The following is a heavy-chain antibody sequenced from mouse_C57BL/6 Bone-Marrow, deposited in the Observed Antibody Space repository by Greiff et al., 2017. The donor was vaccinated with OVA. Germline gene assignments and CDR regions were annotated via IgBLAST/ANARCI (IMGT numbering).Heavy chain of an antibody. V-gene: IGHV1-61*01. J-gene: IGHJ4*01. Sequence: QVQLQQPGAELVRPGSSVKLSCKASGYTFTSYWMDWVKQRPGQGLEWIGNIYPSDSETHYNQKFKDKATLTVDKSSSTAYMQLSSLTSEDSAVYYCASAGLHFLSMDYWGQGTSVTVSS. D-gene: IGHD2-1*01. CDR1: GYTFTSYW. CDR2: IYPSDSET. CDR3: ASAGLHFLSMDY.